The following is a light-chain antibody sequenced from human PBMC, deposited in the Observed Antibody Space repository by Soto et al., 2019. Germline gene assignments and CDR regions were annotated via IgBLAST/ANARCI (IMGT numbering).Light chain of an antibody. J-gene: IGKJ1*01. CDR2: TTS. V-gene: IGKV1-39*01. Sequence: DIQMTQSPSSLSASVGDRVTITCRTSQPISDYLNWYQQKPGKAPTLLIYTTSNLQSGVPSRFSGSGSATHFTLTISSLQPEDFATYYCQQHYNTPRTFGQGTKVAI. CDR1: QPISDY. CDR3: QQHYNTPRT.